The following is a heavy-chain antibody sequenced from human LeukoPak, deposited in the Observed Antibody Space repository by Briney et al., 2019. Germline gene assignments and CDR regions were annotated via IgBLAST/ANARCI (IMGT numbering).Heavy chain of an antibody. Sequence: PQTLSLTCTVSGGSISSGGYYWSWIRQHPGKGLEWIGYIYYSGSTNYNPSLNSRVTISVDTSKNQFSLRLSSVTAADTAIYYCARAVSGRFDYWGQGTLVTVSS. CDR1: GGSISSGGYY. CDR3: ARAVSGRFDY. V-gene: IGHV4-31*03. CDR2: IYYSGST. J-gene: IGHJ4*02. D-gene: IGHD6-19*01.